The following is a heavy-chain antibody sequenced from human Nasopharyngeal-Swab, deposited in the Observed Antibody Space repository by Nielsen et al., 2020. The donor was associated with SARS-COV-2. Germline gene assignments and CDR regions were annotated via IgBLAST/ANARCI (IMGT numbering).Heavy chain of an antibody. J-gene: IGHJ4*02. V-gene: IGHV1-18*01. Sequence: ASVKVSCKASGLTFRRFGFTCVRQAPCQGLELLGWISGSNGNTQDARDFLRRVTLTTDTSTSTVYLELRSLTSDDTAVYYCARDLFGTPPVAALDLWGQGTLVTGSS. D-gene: IGHD2-15*01. CDR2: ISGSNGNT. CDR1: GLTFRRFG. CDR3: ARDLFGTPPVAALDL.